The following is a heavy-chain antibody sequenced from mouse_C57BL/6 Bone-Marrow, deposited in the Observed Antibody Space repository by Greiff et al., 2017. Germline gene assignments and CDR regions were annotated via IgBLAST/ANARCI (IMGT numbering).Heavy chain of an antibody. J-gene: IGHJ1*03. Sequence: VQRVESGPELVKPGASVKLSCKASGYTFTSYDINWVKQRPGQGLEWIGWIYPRDGSTKYNEKFKGKATFTVDTSSSTAYMELQRLTSEDSAVYFCARLEFDGSSGDWYFDVWGTGTTVTVSS. V-gene: IGHV1-85*01. CDR1: GYTFTSYD. D-gene: IGHD1-1*01. CDR3: ARLEFDGSSGDWYFDV. CDR2: IYPRDGST.